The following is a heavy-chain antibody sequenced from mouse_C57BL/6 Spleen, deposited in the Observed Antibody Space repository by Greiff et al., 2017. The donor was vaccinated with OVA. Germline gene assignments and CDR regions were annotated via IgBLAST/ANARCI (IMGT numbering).Heavy chain of an antibody. J-gene: IGHJ1*03. V-gene: IGHV1-64*01. Sequence: QVQLQQPGAELVKPGASVRLSCKASGYTFTSYWMHWVKQRPGQGLEWIGMIHPNSGSTNYNEKFKSKATLTVDKSSSTAYMQLSSLTSEDSAVYYGARSDYYGSLYWYFDVWGTGTTVTVSS. CDR3: ARSDYYGSLYWYFDV. CDR2: IHPNSGST. D-gene: IGHD1-1*01. CDR1: GYTFTSYW.